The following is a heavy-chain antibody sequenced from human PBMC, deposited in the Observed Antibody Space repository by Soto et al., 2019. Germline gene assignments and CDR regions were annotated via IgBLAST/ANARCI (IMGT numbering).Heavy chain of an antibody. V-gene: IGHV3-7*01. CDR1: GFTFSSYW. Sequence: GGSLRLSCAASGFTFSSYWMSWVRQAPGKGLEWVANIKQDGSEKYYVDSVKGRFTISRDNAKNSLYLQMNSLRAEDTAVYYCARDPAPTNDAFDIWGQGTMVTVSS. J-gene: IGHJ3*02. CDR3: ARDPAPTNDAFDI. CDR2: IKQDGSEK.